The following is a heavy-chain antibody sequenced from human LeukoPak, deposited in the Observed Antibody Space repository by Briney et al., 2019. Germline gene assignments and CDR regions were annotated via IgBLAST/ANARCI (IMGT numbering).Heavy chain of an antibody. CDR3: ASGMYYYDSSGYFDY. V-gene: IGHV3-48*03. J-gene: IGHJ4*02. CDR1: GFTFSSYE. CDR2: ISSSGSTI. D-gene: IGHD3-22*01. Sequence: GGSLRLSCAASGFTFSSYEMNWVRQAPGKGLEWVSYISSSGSTIYYADSVKGRFTISRDNAKNSLYLQMNSLRAEDTAVYYCASGMYYYDSSGYFDYWGQGTLVTASS.